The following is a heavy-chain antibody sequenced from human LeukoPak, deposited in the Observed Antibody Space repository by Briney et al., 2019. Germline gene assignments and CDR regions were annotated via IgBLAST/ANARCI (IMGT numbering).Heavy chain of an antibody. CDR1: GFSLSRSW. Sequence: GGSLRLSCVASGFSLSRSWMSWVRPAPGKGLEWVANIKEDGSATYYIDSVKGRFTISKDNARNSLHLQLNSLRAEDTAVYYCAKDDEGYIYWGQGTLVTVSS. CDR3: AKDDEGYIY. J-gene: IGHJ4*02. V-gene: IGHV3-7*01. D-gene: IGHD5-18*01. CDR2: IKEDGSAT.